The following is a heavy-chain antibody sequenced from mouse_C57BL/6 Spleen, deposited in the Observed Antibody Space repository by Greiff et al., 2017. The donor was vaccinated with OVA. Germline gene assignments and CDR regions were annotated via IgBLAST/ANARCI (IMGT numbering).Heavy chain of an antibody. CDR3: ARHYGSSWYFDV. Sequence: VQLQQSGAELVKPGASVKLSCTASGFNIKDYYMHWVKQRTEQGLECIGRIDPEDGETKYAPKFQGKATITADTSSNTAYLQLSSLTSEDTAVYYCARHYGSSWYFDVWGTGTTVTVSS. CDR2: IDPEDGET. CDR1: GFNIKDYY. J-gene: IGHJ1*03. D-gene: IGHD1-1*01. V-gene: IGHV14-2*01.